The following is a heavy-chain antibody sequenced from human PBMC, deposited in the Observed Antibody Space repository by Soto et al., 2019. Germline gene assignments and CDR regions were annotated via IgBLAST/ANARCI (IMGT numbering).Heavy chain of an antibody. J-gene: IGHJ6*02. V-gene: IGHV1-58*01. D-gene: IGHD6-19*01. CDR3: AADYSSGWYHPYYYYYGMDV. CDR2: IVVGSGNT. Sequence: SVKVSCKASGFTFTSSAVQWVRQARGQRLEWIGWIVVGSGNTNYAQRFQERVTITRDMSTSTAYMELSSLRSEDTAVYYCAADYSSGWYHPYYYYYGMDVWGQGTTVTVSS. CDR1: GFTFTSSA.